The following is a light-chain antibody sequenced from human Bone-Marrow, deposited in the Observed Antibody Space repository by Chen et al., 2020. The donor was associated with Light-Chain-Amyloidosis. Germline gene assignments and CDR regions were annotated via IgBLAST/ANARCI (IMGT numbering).Light chain of an antibody. CDR1: SSDVGNYKF. J-gene: IGLJ3*02. CDR2: EVS. Sequence: QSALTQPASVSGSPGQSITISFPGTSSDVGNYKFVSWYQQHPGKAPKLMLFEVSERPSGVSNRLSGTKSGNTASLTISGIQAEEEADYYCCSYAGSPWVFGGGTKLTVL. V-gene: IGLV2-23*02. CDR3: CSYAGSPWV.